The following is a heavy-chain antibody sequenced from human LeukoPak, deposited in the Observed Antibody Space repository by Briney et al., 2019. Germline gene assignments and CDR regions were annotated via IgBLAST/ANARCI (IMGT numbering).Heavy chain of an antibody. V-gene: IGHV3-23*01. Sequence: PGGSLRLSCAASGFTFSSYAMSGVRQAPGKGLEWASAISGSGGSTYYADSVKGRFTISRDNSKNTPYLQMNSLRAEDTAVYYCAKDLPPVKRWELPTSYFDYWGQGTLVTVSS. D-gene: IGHD1-26*01. CDR2: ISGSGGST. J-gene: IGHJ4*02. CDR1: GFTFSSYA. CDR3: AKDLPPVKRWELPTSYFDY.